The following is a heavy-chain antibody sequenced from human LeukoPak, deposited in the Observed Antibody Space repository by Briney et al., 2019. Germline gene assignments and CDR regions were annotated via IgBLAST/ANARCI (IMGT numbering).Heavy chain of an antibody. Sequence: GGSLRLSCAASGFTFSNAWMSWVRQAPGKGPLWVSRIGTDGSGAAYADYVRGRFTISRDNAKNTLYLQMNSVRAKDTAVYYCARDKYGGNSNAFDIWGQGTLVAVSS. CDR1: GFTFSNAW. CDR2: IGTDGSGA. J-gene: IGHJ3*02. D-gene: IGHD4-23*01. CDR3: ARDKYGGNSNAFDI. V-gene: IGHV3-74*01.